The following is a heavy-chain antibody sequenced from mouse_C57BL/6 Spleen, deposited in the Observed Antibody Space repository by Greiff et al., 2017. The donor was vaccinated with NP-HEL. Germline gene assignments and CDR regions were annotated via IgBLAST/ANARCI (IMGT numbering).Heavy chain of an antibody. CDR2: INPYNGGT. CDR3: ARTKSNYHFDY. J-gene: IGHJ2*01. CDR1: GYTFTDYY. Sequence: VQLKESGPVLVKPGASVKMSCKASGYTFTDYYMNWVKQSHGKSLEWIGVINPYNGGTSYNQKFKGKATLTVDKSSSTAYMELNSLTSEDSAVYYCARTKSNYHFDYWGQGTTLTVSS. V-gene: IGHV1-19*01. D-gene: IGHD2-5*01.